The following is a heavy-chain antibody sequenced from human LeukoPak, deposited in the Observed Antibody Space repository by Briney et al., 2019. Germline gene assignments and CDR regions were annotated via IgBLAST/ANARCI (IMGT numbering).Heavy chain of an antibody. D-gene: IGHD3-22*01. CDR2: IYHGGSL. V-gene: IGHV4-4*02. CDR1: GDSISSSNW. J-gene: IGHJ4*02. Sequence: SETLSLTCAVSGDSISSSNWWSWVRQPPGKGLEWIGEIYHGGSLNYNPSLKSRVTISVDKSKNQFSLRLSSVTAADTAVYYCARNVGGGYYGQDYWGQGTPVTVSS. CDR3: ARNVGGGYYGQDY.